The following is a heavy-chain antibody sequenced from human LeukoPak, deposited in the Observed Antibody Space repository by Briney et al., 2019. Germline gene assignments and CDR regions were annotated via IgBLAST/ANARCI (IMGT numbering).Heavy chain of an antibody. CDR3: ARQPGYYGSGSYPY. V-gene: IGHV1-18*01. D-gene: IGHD3-10*01. CDR1: GYTFTSYG. CDR2: ISAYNGNT. J-gene: IGHJ4*02. Sequence: GASVKVSCKASGYTFTSYGISWVRQAPGQGLEWMGWISAYNGNTYYAQKLQGRVTMTTDTSTSTAYMELRSLRSDDTAVYYCARQPGYYGSGSYPYWGQGTLVTVSS.